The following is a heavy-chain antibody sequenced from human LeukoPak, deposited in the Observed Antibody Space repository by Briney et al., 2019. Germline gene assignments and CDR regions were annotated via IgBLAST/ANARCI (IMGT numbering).Heavy chain of an antibody. CDR3: ARDRLRYFVDY. J-gene: IGHJ4*02. Sequence: AGGSLRLSCAASGFTVSSNYMSWVRQAPGKGLEWVSVIYSGGSTYYADSVKGRFTISRDNSKNTLYLQMNSLRAEDTAVYYCARDRLRYFVDYWGQGTLVTVSS. CDR2: IYSGGST. CDR1: GFTVSSNY. V-gene: IGHV3-53*01. D-gene: IGHD1-1*01.